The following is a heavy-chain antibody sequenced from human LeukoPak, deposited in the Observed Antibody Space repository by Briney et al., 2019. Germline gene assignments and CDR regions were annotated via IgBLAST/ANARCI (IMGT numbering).Heavy chain of an antibody. CDR2: IYTSGST. Sequence: SQTLSLTCTVSGGSISSGSYYWSWIRQPAGKGLEWIGRIYTSGSTNYNPSLKSRVTTSVDTSKNQFSLKLSSVTAADTAVYYCARESSSCLLQHWGQGTLVTVSS. CDR1: GGSISSGSYY. D-gene: IGHD2-2*01. CDR3: ARESSSCLLQH. J-gene: IGHJ1*01. V-gene: IGHV4-61*02.